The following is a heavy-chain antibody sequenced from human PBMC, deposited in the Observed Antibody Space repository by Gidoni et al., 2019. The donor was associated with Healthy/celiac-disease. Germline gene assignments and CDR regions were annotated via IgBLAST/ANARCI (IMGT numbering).Heavy chain of an antibody. D-gene: IGHD3-22*01. Sequence: EVQLLESGGGLVPPGGSLRLSCAASGSTFSSYAMSWVRQAPGKGLDGVSAISGSCGSTYYADSVKGRFTISRDNSKNTLYLQMNSLRAEDTAVYYCAKVGKRDSSGYYYVNYFDYWGQGTLVTVSS. CDR3: AKVGKRDSSGYYYVNYFDY. CDR2: ISGSCGST. V-gene: IGHV3-23*01. CDR1: GSTFSSYA. J-gene: IGHJ4*02.